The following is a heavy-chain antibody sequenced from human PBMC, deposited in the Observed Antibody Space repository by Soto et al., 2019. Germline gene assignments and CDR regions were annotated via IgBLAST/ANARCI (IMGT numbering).Heavy chain of an antibody. CDR1: GYTCTDLS. J-gene: IGHJ6*02. D-gene: IGHD3-10*01. CDR3: AKGSGFGKWGLTSTFDYGMDV. V-gene: IGHV1-24*01. Sequence: ASVKASCKVSGYTCTDLSVHWVRQAPGKGLEWMGGFDPEEDETIYAQKFKGRVAMTEDKSTDTAYMELSSLRSEDTAMYYCAKGSGFGKWGLTSTFDYGMDVWGQGTGVTVYS. CDR2: FDPEEDET.